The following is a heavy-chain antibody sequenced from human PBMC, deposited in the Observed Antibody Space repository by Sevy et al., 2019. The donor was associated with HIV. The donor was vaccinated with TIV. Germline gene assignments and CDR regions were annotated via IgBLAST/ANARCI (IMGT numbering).Heavy chain of an antibody. J-gene: IGHJ4*02. CDR3: ARDEVGGSYWEFDY. CDR2: ISTSSSYI. Sequence: GGSLRLSCAASGFTFSSYSMNWVRQAPGKGLEWVSSISTSSSYIYYADSVKGRFTISRDNAKNSLYLQMNSLRAEDTATSYCARDEVGGSYWEFDYWGQGTLVTVSS. D-gene: IGHD1-26*01. CDR1: GFTFSSYS. V-gene: IGHV3-21*01.